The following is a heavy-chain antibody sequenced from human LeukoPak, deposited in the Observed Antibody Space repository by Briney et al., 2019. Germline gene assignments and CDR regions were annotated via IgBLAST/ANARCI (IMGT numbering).Heavy chain of an antibody. V-gene: IGHV4-59*01. D-gene: IGHD7-27*01. CDR3: ARTNWDYYYMDV. CDR1: AGSISGYY. Sequence: PSETLSLTCTVSAGSISGYYWSWIRQPPGKGLEWIGYMSYSGITNYNPSLKSRVTISVDTSKSQFSLSLSSVTAADTALYYCARTNWDYYYMDVWGKGTTVTVSS. J-gene: IGHJ6*03. CDR2: MSYSGIT.